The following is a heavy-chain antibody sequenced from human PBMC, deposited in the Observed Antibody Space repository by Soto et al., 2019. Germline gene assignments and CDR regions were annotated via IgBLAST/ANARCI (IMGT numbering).Heavy chain of an antibody. J-gene: IGHJ4*02. CDR3: ARHGGYYFDY. Sequence: SETLSLTCAVYGGSFSGYYWSWIRQPPGKGLEWIGEIGHSGSTIYNPSLESRVTISEDSSNNQFSLKLNSVTAADTAVYYCARHGGYYFDYWGQGAPVTVSS. D-gene: IGHD3-16*01. CDR1: GGSFSGYY. V-gene: IGHV4-34*01. CDR2: IGHSGST.